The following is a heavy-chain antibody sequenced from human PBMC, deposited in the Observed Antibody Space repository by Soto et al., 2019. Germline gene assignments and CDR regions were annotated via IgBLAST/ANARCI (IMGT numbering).Heavy chain of an antibody. Sequence: PGGSLRLSCAASGFTFSSYGMHWVRQAPGKGLEWVAVIWYDGSNKYYADSVKGRFTISRDNSKNTLYLQMNSLRAEDTAVYYCARDLQYCSSTSCYTRYFDYWGQGTLVTVSS. CDR1: GFTFSSYG. J-gene: IGHJ4*02. V-gene: IGHV3-33*01. D-gene: IGHD2-2*02. CDR3: ARDLQYCSSTSCYTRYFDY. CDR2: IWYDGSNK.